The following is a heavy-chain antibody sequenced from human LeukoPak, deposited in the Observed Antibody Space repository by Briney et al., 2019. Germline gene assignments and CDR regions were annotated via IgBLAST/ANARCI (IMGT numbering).Heavy chain of an antibody. V-gene: IGHV4-59*01. J-gene: IGHJ6*02. CDR1: GGSISSYY. Sequence: SETLSLTCTASGGSISSYYWSWLRQPPGKGLEWIGYIYYSGSTNYNPSLKSRVTISVDTSKNQFSLKLSSVTAADTAVYYCTRDGSGSYYKPHYYYGMDVWGQGTTVTVSS. CDR3: TRDGSGSYYKPHYYYGMDV. D-gene: IGHD3-10*01. CDR2: IYYSGST.